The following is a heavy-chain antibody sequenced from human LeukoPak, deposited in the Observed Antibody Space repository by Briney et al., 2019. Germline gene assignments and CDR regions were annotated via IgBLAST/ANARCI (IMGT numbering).Heavy chain of an antibody. V-gene: IGHV4-39*07. CDR1: GSSISSSSYY. J-gene: IGHJ6*03. CDR3: AREGGSSSWYEDENPTRYYYYYMDV. Sequence: SETLSLTCTVSGSSISSSSYYWGWIRQPPGKGLEWMGSIYYSGNGNTYYNPSLKSRVTISVDTSKNQFSLKLSSVTAADTAVYYCAREGGSSSWYEDENPTRYYYYYMDVWGKGTTVTISS. D-gene: IGHD6-13*01. CDR2: IYYSGNGNT.